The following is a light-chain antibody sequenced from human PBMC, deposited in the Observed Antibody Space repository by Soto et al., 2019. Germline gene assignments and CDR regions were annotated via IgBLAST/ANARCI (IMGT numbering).Light chain of an antibody. J-gene: IGLJ2*01. CDR1: SSNIGSNT. CDR3: AGWDDSLSGVV. V-gene: IGLV1-44*01. CDR2: SNN. Sequence: QLVLTQPPSASGTPGQRVTISCSGSSSNIGSNTVNWYQQLPGTAPKLLIYSNNQRPSGVPGRFSGSKSGTSASLAISGLQSEDEADYYCAGWDDSLSGVVFGGGTKLTVL.